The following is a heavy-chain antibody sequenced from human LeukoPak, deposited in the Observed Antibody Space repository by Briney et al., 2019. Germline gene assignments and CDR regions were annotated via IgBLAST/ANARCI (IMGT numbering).Heavy chain of an antibody. CDR2: IKGKTDGGTT. J-gene: IGHJ1*01. Sequence: GGSLRLSCAAYGFTFSNAWISWVRHAPGKGLEWVGRIKGKTDGGTTDYDAPVKGRFNISRDDSKNTLYLQMNSLKTEDTAVYYCTTEILLYFQHWGQGTLVTVSS. CDR3: TTEILLYFQH. D-gene: IGHD3-10*01. V-gene: IGHV3-15*01. CDR1: GFTFSNAW.